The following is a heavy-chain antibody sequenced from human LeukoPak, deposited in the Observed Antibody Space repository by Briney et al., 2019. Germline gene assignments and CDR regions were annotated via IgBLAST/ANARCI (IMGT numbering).Heavy chain of an antibody. J-gene: IGHJ3*02. CDR1: GGSISSYY. V-gene: IGHV4-59*12. CDR3: ARDRRDAFDI. Sequence: PSETLSLTCTVSGGSISSYYWSWIRQPPGKGLEWIGYIHYSGSTNYNPSLKSRVTISVDTSKNQFSLKLSSVTAADTAVYYCARDRRDAFDIWGQGTMVTVSS. D-gene: IGHD1-14*01. CDR2: IHYSGST.